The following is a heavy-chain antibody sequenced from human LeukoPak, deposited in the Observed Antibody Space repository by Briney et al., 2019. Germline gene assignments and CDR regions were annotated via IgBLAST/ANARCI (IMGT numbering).Heavy chain of an antibody. CDR2: IYYSGST. J-gene: IGHJ4*02. D-gene: IGHD5-12*01. CDR1: GGSISSSSYY. Sequence: SETPSLTCTVSGGSISSSSYYWGWIRQPPGKGLEWIGSIYYSGSTYYNPSLKSRVTISVDTSKNQFSLKLSSVTAADTAVYYCASVTRGYSGYDYGIDYWGQGTLVTVSS. V-gene: IGHV4-39*07. CDR3: ASVTRGYSGYDYGIDY.